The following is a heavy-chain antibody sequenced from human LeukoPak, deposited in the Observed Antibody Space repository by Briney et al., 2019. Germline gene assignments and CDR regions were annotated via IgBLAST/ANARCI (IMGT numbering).Heavy chain of an antibody. CDR1: GGSISSSSYY. CDR3: ARRATAGDYVGWFDP. Sequence: SETLSLTCTVSGGSISSSSYYWGWIRQPPGKGLEWIGSIYYSGSTYYIPSLKSRVTISVDTSKNQFSLKLSSVTAADTAVYYCARRATAGDYVGWFDPWGQGTLVTVSS. V-gene: IGHV4-39*01. D-gene: IGHD4-17*01. J-gene: IGHJ5*02. CDR2: IYYSGST.